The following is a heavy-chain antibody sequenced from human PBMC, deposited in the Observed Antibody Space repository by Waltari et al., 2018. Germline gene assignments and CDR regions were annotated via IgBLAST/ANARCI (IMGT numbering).Heavy chain of an antibody. V-gene: IGHV1-2*02. Sequence: QVQLVQSGAEVTKPWASVKVSCKGSGCTLTDYFMHWVRQGPGQGREWMGWINHNTGGTKYVEKFQGRVTMTRDTSTSTAYMELSRLRSDDTAVYYCAIQYSSSSGFDYWGQGTLVTVSS. CDR3: AIQYSSSSGFDY. CDR2: INHNTGGT. J-gene: IGHJ4*02. CDR1: GCTLTDYF. D-gene: IGHD6-6*01.